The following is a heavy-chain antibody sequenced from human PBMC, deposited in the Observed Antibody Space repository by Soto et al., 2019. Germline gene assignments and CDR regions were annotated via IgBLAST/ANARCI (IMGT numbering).Heavy chain of an antibody. V-gene: IGHV1-69*12. CDR2: IIPIFGTA. CDR1: GGTFSSYA. Sequence: QVQLVQSGAEVKKPGSSVKVSCKASGGTFSSYAISWVRQAPGQGLEWMGGIIPIFGTANYAQKFQGRVTITEAESTSTAYLELSSLRSEDTAVYYCAGGRYYGSGSRTDYYYYYGMDVWGQGTTVTVSS. D-gene: IGHD3-10*01. CDR3: AGGRYYGSGSRTDYYYYYGMDV. J-gene: IGHJ6*02.